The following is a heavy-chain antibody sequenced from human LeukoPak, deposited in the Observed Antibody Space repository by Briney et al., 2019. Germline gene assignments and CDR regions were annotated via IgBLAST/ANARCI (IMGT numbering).Heavy chain of an antibody. D-gene: IGHD2-2*01. CDR2: TYYRSKWYN. Sequence: SQTLSLTCAISGDTVSSNSAAWNWVRQSPSRGLEWLGRTYYRSKWYNDYAASVKSRINVNSDTSKNQFSLKLSSMTAADTTVYYCARQNFYRYCRSTSCYRPYYYYYMDVWGKGTTVTISS. CDR3: ARQNFYRYCRSTSCYRPYYYYYMDV. J-gene: IGHJ6*03. V-gene: IGHV6-1*01. CDR1: GDTVSSNSAA.